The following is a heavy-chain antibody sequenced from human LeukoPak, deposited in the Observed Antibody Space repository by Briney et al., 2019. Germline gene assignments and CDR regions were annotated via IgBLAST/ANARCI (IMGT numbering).Heavy chain of an antibody. CDR1: GFTFSSYA. V-gene: IGHV3-23*01. D-gene: IGHD3-22*01. Sequence: GGSLRLSCAASGFTFSSYAMSWVRQAPGKGLEGVSAISGSGGSTYYADSVKGRFTISRDNPKNTLYLQMNSLRAEDTAVYYCAKDPLYDSSGYYYNYWGQGTLVTVSS. CDR2: ISGSGGST. J-gene: IGHJ4*02. CDR3: AKDPLYDSSGYYYNY.